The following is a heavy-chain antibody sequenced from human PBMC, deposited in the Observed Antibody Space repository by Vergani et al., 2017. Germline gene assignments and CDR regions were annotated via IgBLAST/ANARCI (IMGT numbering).Heavy chain of an antibody. CDR1: GFTFDDYT. J-gene: IGHJ4*02. CDR2: ISWDGGST. D-gene: IGHD3-3*01. V-gene: IGHV3-43*01. CDR3: ATSPPDYDFWSGYLDY. Sequence: EVQLVESGGVVVQPGGSLRLSCAASGFTFDDYTMHWVRQAPGKGLEWVSLISWDGGSTYYADSVKGRFTISRDNSKNSLYLQMTSLRTEDTALYYCATSPPDYDFWSGYLDYWGQGTLVTVSS.